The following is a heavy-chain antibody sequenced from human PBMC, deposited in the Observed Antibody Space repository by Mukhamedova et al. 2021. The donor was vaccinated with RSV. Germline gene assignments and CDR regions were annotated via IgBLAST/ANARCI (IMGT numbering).Heavy chain of an antibody. D-gene: IGHD6-19*01. CDR3: ARSRIEVAGTGSFDI. J-gene: IGHJ3*02. CDR2: IRDSDDKR. V-gene: IGHV3-23*01. Sequence: APGRGLEWVATIRDSDDKRYYADFVQGRFIISRDTSKSTIYVQLNDLRAEDTAVYYCARSRIEVAGTGSFDIWGQGTMVTVTS.